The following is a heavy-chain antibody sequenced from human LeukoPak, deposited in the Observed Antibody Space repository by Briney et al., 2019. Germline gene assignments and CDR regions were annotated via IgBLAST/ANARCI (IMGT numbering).Heavy chain of an antibody. CDR3: AREIRHFDWLLPKSTRPYFDY. CDR1: GGSVSSGDYY. J-gene: IGHJ4*02. D-gene: IGHD3-9*01. V-gene: IGHV4-30-4*01. CDR2: IYYSGST. Sequence: PSETLSLTCSVSGGSVSSGDYYWSWIRQPPGKGLEWIGYIYYSGSTYYNPSLKSRVSISVDTSKNQFSLKLTSVTAADTAVYYCAREIRHFDWLLPKSTRPYFDYWGQGTLVTVSS.